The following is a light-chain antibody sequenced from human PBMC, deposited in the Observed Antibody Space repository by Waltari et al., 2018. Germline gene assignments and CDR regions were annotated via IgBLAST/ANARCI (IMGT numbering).Light chain of an antibody. V-gene: IGKV3-20*01. CDR3: QHYVRLPAT. CDR1: QSVRGS. CDR2: GAS. J-gene: IGKJ1*01. Sequence: EIVLTQSPGTLSLSPGERATLSCRASQSVRGSLAWYQQKAGQAPRLLIYGASSRATGIPDRFSGSGSGTDFSLTISRLEPEDFAVYYCQHYVRLPATFGQGTKVVI.